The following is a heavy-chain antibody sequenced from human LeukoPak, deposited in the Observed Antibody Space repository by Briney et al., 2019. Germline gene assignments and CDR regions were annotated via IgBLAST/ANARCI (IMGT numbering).Heavy chain of an antibody. V-gene: IGHV3-23*01. D-gene: IGHD3-10*01. CDR1: GFTFSSYS. CDR3: AKSGMIRGAMDV. J-gene: IGHJ6*02. CDR2: ISDSGGST. Sequence: GGSLRLSCAASGFTFSSYSMNWVRQAPGKGLEWVSVISDSGGSTHYADSVKGRFTVSRDNSKNTLYLQMNSLRAEDTAVYYCAKSGMIRGAMDVWGQGTTVTVSS.